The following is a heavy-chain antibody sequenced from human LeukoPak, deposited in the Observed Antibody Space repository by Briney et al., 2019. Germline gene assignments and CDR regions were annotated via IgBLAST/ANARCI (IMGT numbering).Heavy chain of an antibody. Sequence: SETLSLTCTVSGGSISSYYWSWIRQPPGKGLEWIGYIYYSGSTNYNPSLKSRVTISVDTSKNQFSPKLSSVTAADTAVYYCARDTRIRGADYWGQGTLVTVSS. J-gene: IGHJ4*02. CDR1: GGSISSYY. V-gene: IGHV4-59*01. D-gene: IGHD3-10*01. CDR3: ARDTRIRGADY. CDR2: IYYSGST.